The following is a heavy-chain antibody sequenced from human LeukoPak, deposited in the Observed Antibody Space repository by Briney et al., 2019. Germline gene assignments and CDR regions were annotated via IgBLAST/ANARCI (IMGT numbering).Heavy chain of an antibody. Sequence: GGSLRLSFAASGFPFSNSWMDWVRQAPGKGLVWVSRINTDGSNTFYADSVKGRFTISRDNAKNTLYLQMNTLRAEDTAVYFCARGTGSGWYDYWGQGILVTVSS. V-gene: IGHV3-74*01. CDR2: INTDGSNT. D-gene: IGHD6-19*01. J-gene: IGHJ4*02. CDR1: GFPFSNSW. CDR3: ARGTGSGWYDY.